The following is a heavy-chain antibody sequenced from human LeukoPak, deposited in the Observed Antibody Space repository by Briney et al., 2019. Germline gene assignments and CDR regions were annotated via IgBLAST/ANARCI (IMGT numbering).Heavy chain of an antibody. CDR1: GFTFSSYS. J-gene: IGHJ4*02. Sequence: KPGGSLRLSCAASGFTFSSYSMNWVRQAPGKWLEWVSSISSSSSYIYYADSVKGRFTISRDNAKNSLYLQMNSLRAEDTAVYYCATGYSTSRPDYWGQGTPVTVSS. V-gene: IGHV3-21*01. CDR2: ISSSSSYI. CDR3: ATGYSTSRPDY. D-gene: IGHD6-13*01.